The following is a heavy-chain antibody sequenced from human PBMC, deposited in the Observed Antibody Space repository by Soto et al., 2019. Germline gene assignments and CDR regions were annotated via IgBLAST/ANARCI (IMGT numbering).Heavy chain of an antibody. Sequence: SETLSLTCTVSGGSISSSSYYWGWIRQPPGKWLEWIGSIYYSGSTYYNPSLKSRVTISVDTSKNQSSLKLSSVTAADTAVYYCARGVLRAKTYFDYWGQGTLVTVSS. D-gene: IGHD3-10*01. CDR3: ARGVLRAKTYFDY. J-gene: IGHJ4*02. V-gene: IGHV4-39*01. CDR2: IYYSGST. CDR1: GGSISSSSYY.